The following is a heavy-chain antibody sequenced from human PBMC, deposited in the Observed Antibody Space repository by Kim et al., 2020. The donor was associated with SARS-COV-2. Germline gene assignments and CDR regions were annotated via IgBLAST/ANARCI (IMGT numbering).Heavy chain of an antibody. CDR1: GFTFSSYG. D-gene: IGHD3-22*01. Sequence: GGSLRLSCAASGFTFSSYGMHWVRQAPGKGLEWVAVISYDGSNKYYADSVKGRFTISRDNSKNTLYLQMNSLRAEDTAVYYCAKDLWNYYDSSGYLDYWGQGTLVTVSS. CDR2: ISYDGSNK. J-gene: IGHJ4*02. V-gene: IGHV3-30*18. CDR3: AKDLWNYYDSSGYLDY.